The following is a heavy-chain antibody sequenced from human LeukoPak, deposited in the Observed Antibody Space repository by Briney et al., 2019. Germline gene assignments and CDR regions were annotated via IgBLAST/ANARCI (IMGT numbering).Heavy chain of an antibody. CDR2: IYENGGTT. D-gene: IGHD3-22*01. CDR3: ARAKGYYYDSSGYYHITYYYYGMDV. V-gene: IGHV3-23*01. J-gene: IGHJ6*02. Sequence: GSLRLSCVGSGFTFRSHAMSWVRQAPEKGLEFVSGIYENGGTTYYADSVKGRFTISRDNAKNSLYLQMNSLRAEDTAVYYCARAKGYYYDSSGYYHITYYYYGMDVWGQGTTVTVSS. CDR1: GFTFRSHA.